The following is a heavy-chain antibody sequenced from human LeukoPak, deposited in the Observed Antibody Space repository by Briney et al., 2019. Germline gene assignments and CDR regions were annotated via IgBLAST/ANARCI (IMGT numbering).Heavy chain of an antibody. CDR1: GGSISSYY. V-gene: IGHV4-59*08. J-gene: IGHJ3*02. D-gene: IGHD7-27*01. CDR3: ARWLSGDRGAFDI. CDR2: IYYSGST. Sequence: SETLSLTCTVSGGSISSYYWSWIRQPPGKGLEWIGYIYYSGSTNYNPSLKSRVAISVDTSKNQFSLKLSSVTAADTAVYYCARWLSGDRGAFDIWGQGTMVTVSS.